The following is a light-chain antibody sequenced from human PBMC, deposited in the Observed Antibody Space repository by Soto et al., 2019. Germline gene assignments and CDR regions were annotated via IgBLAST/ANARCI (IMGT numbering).Light chain of an antibody. CDR3: QQYGDSPRT. CDR1: QSVSSY. J-gene: IGKJ1*01. V-gene: IGKV3-11*01. Sequence: EIVLTQSPATLSLSPGERATLSCMASQSVSSYLAWYQQKPGQAPRLLIYDASNRATGIPARFSGSGSGTDFTLTISRLEPEDFAIYYCQQYGDSPRTFGQGTKVDIK. CDR2: DAS.